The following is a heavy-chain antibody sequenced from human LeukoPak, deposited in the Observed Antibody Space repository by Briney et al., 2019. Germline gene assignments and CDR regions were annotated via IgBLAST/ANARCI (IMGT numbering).Heavy chain of an antibody. CDR2: ISSSGSTI. V-gene: IGHV3-48*03. Sequence: GGSLRLSCAASGFTFSSYEMNWVRQAPGKGLEWVSYISSSGSTIYYADSVKGRFTISRDNAKNSLYLQMNSLGAEDTAVYYCARAYSSGWYRVGSYYFDYWGQGTLVTVSS. CDR1: GFTFSSYE. D-gene: IGHD6-19*01. J-gene: IGHJ4*02. CDR3: ARAYSSGWYRVGSYYFDY.